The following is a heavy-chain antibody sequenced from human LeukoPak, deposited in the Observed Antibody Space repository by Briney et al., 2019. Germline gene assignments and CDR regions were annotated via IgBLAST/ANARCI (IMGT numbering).Heavy chain of an antibody. D-gene: IGHD3-22*01. CDR3: ARGPRITMIVVVPDY. J-gene: IGHJ4*02. CDR2: ISAYNGNT. CDR1: GYTFTSYG. V-gene: IGHV1-18*01. Sequence: ASVKVSCKASGYTFTSYGISWVRQAPGQGLEWMGWISAYNGNTNYAQKLQGRVTMTTDTSTSTAYMELSRLRSDDTAVYYCARGPRITMIVVVPDYWGQGTLVTVSS.